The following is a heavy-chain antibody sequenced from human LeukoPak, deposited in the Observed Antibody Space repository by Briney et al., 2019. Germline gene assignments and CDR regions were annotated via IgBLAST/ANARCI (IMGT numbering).Heavy chain of an antibody. D-gene: IGHD2-2*01. CDR1: GFTFSSYW. Sequence: GGSLRLSCAASGFTFSSYWMSWVRQAPGKGLECVANIKQDGSEKYYVDSVKGRFTISRDNAKNSLYLQMNSLRAEDTAVYYCARVPVVPGRFVGEYYFDYWGQGTLVTVSS. V-gene: IGHV3-7*01. CDR3: ARVPVVPGRFVGEYYFDY. CDR2: IKQDGSEK. J-gene: IGHJ4*02.